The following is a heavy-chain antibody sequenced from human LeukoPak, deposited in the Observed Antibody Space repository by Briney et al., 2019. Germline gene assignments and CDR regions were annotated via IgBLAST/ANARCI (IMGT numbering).Heavy chain of an antibody. J-gene: IGHJ5*02. CDR3: ARDRGYSYGTTGSWFDP. Sequence: SVKVSCKASGYTFTSYGISWVRQAPGQGLEWMGGIIPIFGTANYAQKFQGRVTITTDESTSTAYMELSSLRSEDTAVYYCARDRGYSYGTTGSWFDPWGQGTLVTVSS. D-gene: IGHD5-18*01. CDR1: GYTFTSYG. CDR2: IIPIFGTA. V-gene: IGHV1-69*05.